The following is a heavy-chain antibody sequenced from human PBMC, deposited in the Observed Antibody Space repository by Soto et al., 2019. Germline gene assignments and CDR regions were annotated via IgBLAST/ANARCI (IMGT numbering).Heavy chain of an antibody. CDR3: ARLGRAGVTPKFRYFDL. CDR2: ISSSSSTI. V-gene: IGHV3-48*01. D-gene: IGHD2-21*02. CDR1: GFTFSSYS. Sequence: EVQLVESGGGLVQPGGSLRLSCAASGFTFSSYSMNWVRQAPGKGLEWVSYISSSSSTIYYADSVKGRFTISRDNAKNSLYLEMNSLRAEDTAVYYCARLGRAGVTPKFRYFDLGGRGTLVTVSS. J-gene: IGHJ2*01.